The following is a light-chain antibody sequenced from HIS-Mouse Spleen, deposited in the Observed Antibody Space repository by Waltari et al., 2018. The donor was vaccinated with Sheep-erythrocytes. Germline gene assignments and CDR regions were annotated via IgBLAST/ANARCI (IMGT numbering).Light chain of an antibody. V-gene: IGLV2-11*01. J-gene: IGLJ2*01. CDR2: DVS. Sequence: QSALTQPRSVSGSPGQSVTISCTGTSSDVGGSNYCSWYQQHPGKAPKLMIYDVSKRPSGVPDRFSGSKSGNTASLTISGLQAEDEADYYCCSYAGSYTVVFGGGTKLTVL. CDR3: CSYAGSYTVV. CDR1: SSDVGGSNY.